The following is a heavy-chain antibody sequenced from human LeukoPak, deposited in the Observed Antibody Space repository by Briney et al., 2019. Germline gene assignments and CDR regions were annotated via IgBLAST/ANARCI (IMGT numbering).Heavy chain of an antibody. CDR2: IWYDGSNK. CDR1: GFTFSSYG. CDR3: ARENYYDSSGDDY. D-gene: IGHD3-22*01. J-gene: IGHJ4*02. V-gene: IGHV3-33*01. Sequence: GRSLRLSCAASGFTFSSYGMHWVRQAPGKGLEWVAVIWYDGSNKYYADSVKGRFTISRDNSKNTLYLQMNSLRAEDTAVYYCARENYYDSSGDDYWGQGTLVTVSS.